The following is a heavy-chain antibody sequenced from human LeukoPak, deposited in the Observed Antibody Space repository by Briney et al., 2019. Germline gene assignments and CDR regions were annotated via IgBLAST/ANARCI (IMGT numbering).Heavy chain of an antibody. V-gene: IGHV3-33*01. CDR2: IWYDGSNK. D-gene: IGHD6-19*01. CDR1: GFTFSSYG. Sequence: GRSLRLSCAASGFTFSSYGMLWVRQAPGKGLEWVAVIWYDGSNKYYADSVKGRFTISRDNSKNTLYLQMNSLRAEDTAVYYCARDDQWLVREYYFDYWGQGTLVTVSS. CDR3: ARDDQWLVREYYFDY. J-gene: IGHJ4*02.